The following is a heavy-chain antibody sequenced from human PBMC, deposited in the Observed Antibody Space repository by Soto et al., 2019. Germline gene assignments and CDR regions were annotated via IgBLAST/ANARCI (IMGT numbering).Heavy chain of an antibody. CDR2: IYWDDDK. J-gene: IGHJ5*02. D-gene: IGHD4-17*01. CDR1: GFSLSTSGVG. Sequence: QITLKESGPTLLKPTQTLTLTCTFSGFSLSTSGVGVGWIRQPPGKALEWLALIYWDDDKRYSPSLKSRLTITKDTSKNQVVLTMTNMDPVDTATYYCAHRGYGDYVSGFDPWGQGTLVTVSS. CDR3: AHRGYGDYVSGFDP. V-gene: IGHV2-5*02.